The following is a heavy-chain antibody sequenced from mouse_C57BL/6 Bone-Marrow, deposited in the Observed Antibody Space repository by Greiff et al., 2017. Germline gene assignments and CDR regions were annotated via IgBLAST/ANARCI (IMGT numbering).Heavy chain of an antibody. CDR3: ARKEGWSSFAY. D-gene: IGHD2-3*01. V-gene: IGHV1-64*01. J-gene: IGHJ3*01. CDR2: IHPNSGST. Sequence: QVQLQQPGAELVKPGASVKLSCKASGYTFTSYWMHWVKQRPGQGLEWIGMIHPNSGSTNYNEKFKSKATLTVDKSSSTAYMQLSSLTSEDSAVYYGARKEGWSSFAYWGKGTLVTVSA. CDR1: GYTFTSYW.